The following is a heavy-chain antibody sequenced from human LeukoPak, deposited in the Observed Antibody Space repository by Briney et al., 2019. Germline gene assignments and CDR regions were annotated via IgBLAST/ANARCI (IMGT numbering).Heavy chain of an antibody. CDR1: GGSISSSSYY. J-gene: IGHJ4*02. CDR3: ARGVTIPAAATYYFDY. Sequence: SETLSLTCTVSGGSISSSSYYWAWIRQPPGKGLEWIGSIYYSGSTYYNPSLKSRVTISAGTSKNQFSLKLSSVTAADTAVYYCARGVTIPAAATYYFDYWGQGTLVTVSS. V-gene: IGHV4-39*07. CDR2: IYYSGST. D-gene: IGHD6-13*01.